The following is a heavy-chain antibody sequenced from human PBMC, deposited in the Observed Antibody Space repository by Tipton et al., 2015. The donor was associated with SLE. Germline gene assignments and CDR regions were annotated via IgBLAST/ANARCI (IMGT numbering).Heavy chain of an antibody. Sequence: TLSLTCTVSGGSISSSSYYWGWIRQPPGKGLEWIGSIYYSGSTYYNPSLKSRVTISVDTSKNQFSLKLSSVTAADTAVYYCASSGDTAMVFDYWGQGTLVTVSS. J-gene: IGHJ4*02. V-gene: IGHV4-39*07. CDR1: GGSISSSSYY. D-gene: IGHD5-18*01. CDR2: IYYSGST. CDR3: ASSGDTAMVFDY.